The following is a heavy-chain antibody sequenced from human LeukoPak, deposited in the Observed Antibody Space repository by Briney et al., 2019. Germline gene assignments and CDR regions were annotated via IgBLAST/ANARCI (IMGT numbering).Heavy chain of an antibody. J-gene: IGHJ4*02. D-gene: IGHD6-19*01. CDR3: LSGHLSWDDY. CDR1: GFTVSSNY. V-gene: IGHV3-66*01. Sequence: PGGSLRLSCAASGFTVSSNYMSWVRQAPGKGLEWVSVIYSGGSTYYADSVKGRFTISRDNSKNTLYLQMNSLRAGDTAVYYCLSGHLSWDDYWGQGTLVTVSS. CDR2: IYSGGST.